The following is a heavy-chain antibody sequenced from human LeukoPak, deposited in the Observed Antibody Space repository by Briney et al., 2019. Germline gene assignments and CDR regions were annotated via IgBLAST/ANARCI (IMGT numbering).Heavy chain of an antibody. V-gene: IGHV1-69*06. CDR3: ASGNIVVVPAAGVDNWFDP. J-gene: IGHJ5*02. Sequence: SVKVSCKASGGTFSSYAISWVRQAPAQGLEWMGGIIPIFGTANYAQNFQGRVTITADKSTITAYMDLSSLRSEDTAVYYCASGNIVVVPAAGVDNWFDPWGQGTLVTVSS. CDR2: IIPIFGTA. CDR1: GGTFSSYA. D-gene: IGHD2-2*01.